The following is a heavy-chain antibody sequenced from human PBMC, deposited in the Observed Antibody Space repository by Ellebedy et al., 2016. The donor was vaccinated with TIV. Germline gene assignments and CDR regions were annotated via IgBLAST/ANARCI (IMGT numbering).Heavy chain of an antibody. D-gene: IGHD6-19*01. Sequence: SETLSLXXTVSGGSISSYYWSWIRQPPGKGLECIGFIYYSGSTNYNPSLKSRVTISLDTSKNQVSLQVDSVTAADSAVYYCARGQFRSGWYGEVQTHFDQWGQGTLVTVS. CDR1: GGSISSYY. J-gene: IGHJ4*02. CDR2: IYYSGST. V-gene: IGHV4-59*01. CDR3: ARGQFRSGWYGEVQTHFDQ.